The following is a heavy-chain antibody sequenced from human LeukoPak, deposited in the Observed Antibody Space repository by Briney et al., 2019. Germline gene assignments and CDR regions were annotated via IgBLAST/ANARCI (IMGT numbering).Heavy chain of an antibody. CDR3: ANSPRYYYDSSGYYFHY. Sequence: PGGSLRLSCAASGFTFSSYAMSWVRQAPGKGLEWVSAISGSGGSTYYADSVKGRFTISRDNSKNTLYLQMNSLRAEDTAVYYCANSPRYYYDSSGYYFHYWGQGTLVTVSS. CDR1: GFTFSSYA. J-gene: IGHJ4*02. CDR2: ISGSGGST. V-gene: IGHV3-23*01. D-gene: IGHD3-22*01.